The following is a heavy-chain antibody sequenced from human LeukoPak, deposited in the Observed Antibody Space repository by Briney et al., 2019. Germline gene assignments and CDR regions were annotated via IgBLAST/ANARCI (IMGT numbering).Heavy chain of an antibody. CDR2: IKLDGSEK. V-gene: IGHV3-7*01. D-gene: IGHD5-24*01. Sequence: GGSLRLSCVASGFTFGKYWMSWVRQAPGKGLEWVANIKLDGSEKNYVDSVKGRFTISRDNAKNSLYLQMNSLRAEDTAVYYCATVDFDPWGQGTLVTVSS. CDR1: GFTFGKYW. CDR3: ATVDFDP. J-gene: IGHJ5*02.